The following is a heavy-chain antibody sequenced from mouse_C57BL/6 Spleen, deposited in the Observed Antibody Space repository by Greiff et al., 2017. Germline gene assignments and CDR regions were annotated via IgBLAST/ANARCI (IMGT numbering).Heavy chain of an antibody. CDR2: SRNKANDYTT. CDR1: GFTFSDFY. CDR3: ARDAYDYDYFDY. D-gene: IGHD2-4*01. Sequence: EVQGVESGGGLVQSGRSLRLSCATSGFTFSDFYMEWVRQAPGKGLEWIAASRNKANDYTTEYSASVKGRFIVSRDTSQTILYLQMNALRAEDTAIYYCARDAYDYDYFDYWGQGTTLTVSS. J-gene: IGHJ2*01. V-gene: IGHV7-1*01.